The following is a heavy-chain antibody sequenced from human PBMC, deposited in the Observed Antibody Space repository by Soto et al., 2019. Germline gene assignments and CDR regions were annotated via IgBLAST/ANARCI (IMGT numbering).Heavy chain of an antibody. CDR3: ARRGDDYGSGSFHFDY. V-gene: IGHV4-59*08. CDR1: GGSISRYY. Sequence: QVQLQASGPGLVKPSETLSLTCTVSGGSISRYYWCWIRQPPGKGLEWIGYIYYSGSTNYNPSLKSRVTISVDTPKNQFSMKLSSVTAADTAVYYCARRGDDYGSGSFHFDYWGQGTLVTVSS. D-gene: IGHD3-10*01. CDR2: IYYSGST. J-gene: IGHJ4*02.